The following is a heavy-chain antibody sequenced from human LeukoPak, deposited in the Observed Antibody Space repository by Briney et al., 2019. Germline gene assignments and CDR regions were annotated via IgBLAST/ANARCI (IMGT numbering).Heavy chain of an antibody. Sequence: PSETLSLTCTVSGGSISSSHYYWGWIRQPPGKGLEWIGSIYYSGSTYYNTSLKSRVTISVDTSKNQFSLRLSSVTAADTAVYYCATTYGDYESGYFDYWGQGTLVTVSS. D-gene: IGHD4-17*01. J-gene: IGHJ4*02. CDR1: GGSISSSHYY. V-gene: IGHV4-39*01. CDR3: ATTYGDYESGYFDY. CDR2: IYYSGST.